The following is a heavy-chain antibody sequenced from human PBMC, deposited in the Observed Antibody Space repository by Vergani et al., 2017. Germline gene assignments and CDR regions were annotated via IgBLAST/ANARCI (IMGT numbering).Heavy chain of an antibody. CDR2: INHSGST. V-gene: IGHV4-34*01. CDR3: ARAVGYSKQLNY. D-gene: IGHD1-26*01. J-gene: IGHJ4*02. CDR1: GGSFSGYY. Sequence: QVQLQQWGAGLLKPSETLSLTCAVYGGSFSGYYWSWIRQPPGKGLEWIGEINHSGSTNYHPSLKSRVTISVDTSKNQFSLKLSSVTAADTAVYYCARAVGYSKQLNYWGQGTLVTVSS.